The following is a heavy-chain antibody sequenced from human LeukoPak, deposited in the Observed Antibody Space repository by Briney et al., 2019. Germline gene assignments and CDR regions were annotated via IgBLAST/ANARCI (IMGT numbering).Heavy chain of an antibody. V-gene: IGHV3-9*01. D-gene: IGHD3-22*01. Sequence: PGGSLRLTCAASGFTFVDYAMHWVRQAPGKGLEWVSGISWNSGTISYADSVKGRFTNSRDNATNSLYLQMNSLRAEDTAVYYCARKAGYYYDSSGYHKDYYYYYMDVWGKGTTVTVSS. CDR1: GFTFVDYA. CDR3: ARKAGYYYDSSGYHKDYYYYYMDV. CDR2: ISWNSGTI. J-gene: IGHJ6*03.